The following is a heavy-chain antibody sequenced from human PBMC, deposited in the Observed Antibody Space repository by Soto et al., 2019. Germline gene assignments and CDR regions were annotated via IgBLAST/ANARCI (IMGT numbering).Heavy chain of an antibody. D-gene: IGHD3-10*01. CDR1: GVTFISYA. CDR3: VLWPPYYFDY. V-gene: IGHV3-23*01. J-gene: IGHJ4*02. CDR2: ISGSGGST. Sequence: GGFLRLSCAASGVTFISYAMSWVRQAPGKGLEWVSAISGSGGSTYYADSVKGRFTISRDNSKNTLYLQMNSLRAEDTAVYYCVLWPPYYFDYWGQGTLVTVSS.